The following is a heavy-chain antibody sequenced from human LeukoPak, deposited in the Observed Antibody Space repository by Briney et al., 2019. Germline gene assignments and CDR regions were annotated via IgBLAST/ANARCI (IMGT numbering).Heavy chain of an antibody. CDR2: INPNSGGT. J-gene: IGHJ4*02. CDR3: ARGLSASYGDYVPFDY. CDR1: GYTFTSYY. V-gene: IGHV1-2*02. Sequence: ASVKVSCKASGYTFTSYYIHWVRQAPGQGLEWVAWINPNSGGTNYAQKFQGRVTMTRDTSISTAYMELSRLRSDDTAVYYCARGLSASYGDYVPFDYWGQGTLVTVSS. D-gene: IGHD4-17*01.